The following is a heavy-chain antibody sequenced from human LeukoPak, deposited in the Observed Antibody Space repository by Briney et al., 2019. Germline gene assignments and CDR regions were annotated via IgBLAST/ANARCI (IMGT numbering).Heavy chain of an antibody. Sequence: SETLSLTCTVSGDSISSGSHYWSWIRQHPGKGLEWIGYIYYSGSAYYNTSLKSRVTISVDTSKNQFSLKLSSVTAADTAVYFCARGLPGIVVAGSSGGFDYWGQGTLVTVSS. CDR1: GDSISSGSHY. D-gene: IGHD6-19*01. V-gene: IGHV4-31*03. CDR2: IYYSGSA. CDR3: ARGLPGIVVAGSSGGFDY. J-gene: IGHJ4*02.